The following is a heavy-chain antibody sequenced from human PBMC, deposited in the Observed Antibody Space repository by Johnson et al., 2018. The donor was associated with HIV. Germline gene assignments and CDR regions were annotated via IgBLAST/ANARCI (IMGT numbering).Heavy chain of an antibody. CDR3: ARAGGYSSSWNAFDI. D-gene: IGHD6-13*01. CDR2: IGTAGDT. V-gene: IGHV3-13*01. J-gene: IGHJ3*02. Sequence: QLVESGGGLVQPGGSLRLSCAASGFTFSSYDMHWVRQTTGKGLEWVSAIGTAGDTYYPGSVKGRFTISRENAKNSLYLQMNSLRAGDTAVYYCARAGGYSSSWNAFDIWGQWTMVTVSS. CDR1: GFTFSSYD.